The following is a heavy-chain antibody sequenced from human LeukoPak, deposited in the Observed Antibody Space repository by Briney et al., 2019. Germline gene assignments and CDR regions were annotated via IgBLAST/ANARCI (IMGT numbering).Heavy chain of an antibody. D-gene: IGHD1-26*01. J-gene: IGHJ4*02. Sequence: GGSLRLSCAASGFIFSSYAMNWVRQAPGKGLEWVAVISGGGSTTIYADSVKGRFTISRDDSKKTLYLQMNSLRAEDTAVYYCAREEDSWSYNFDYWGQGTLVTVSS. CDR3: AREEDSWSYNFDY. V-gene: IGHV3-23*01. CDR2: ISGGGSTT. CDR1: GFIFSSYA.